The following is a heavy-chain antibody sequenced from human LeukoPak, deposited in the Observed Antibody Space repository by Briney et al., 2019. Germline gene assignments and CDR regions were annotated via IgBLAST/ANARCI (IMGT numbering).Heavy chain of an antibody. CDR2: IWYDGSNK. J-gene: IGHJ3*02. V-gene: IGHV3-33*01. D-gene: IGHD6-19*01. Sequence: PGRSLRLSCAASGFTFSSYGMHWVRQAPGKGLEWVAVIWYDGSNKYYADSVKGRFTISRDNSKNTLYLQVNSLRAEDTAVYYCARDNQWLTDAFDIWGQGTMVTVSP. CDR3: ARDNQWLTDAFDI. CDR1: GFTFSSYG.